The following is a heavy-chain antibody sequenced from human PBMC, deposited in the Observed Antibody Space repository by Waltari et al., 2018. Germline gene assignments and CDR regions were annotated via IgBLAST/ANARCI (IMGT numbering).Heavy chain of an antibody. V-gene: IGHV1-3*01. J-gene: IGHJ6*03. CDR1: GYTFTSDA. CDR2: INAGNGNT. CDR3: ARDPLGSSTSYYMDV. Sequence: QVHLVQSGAEVKKPGASVKVSCKASGYTFTSDAIHWVRQAPGQRLEWMGWINAGNGNTKYSQKFQDRVTITRDTSASTAYMELSSLRSEDTAVYYCARDPLGSSTSYYMDVWGRGTTVTVSS. D-gene: IGHD7-27*01.